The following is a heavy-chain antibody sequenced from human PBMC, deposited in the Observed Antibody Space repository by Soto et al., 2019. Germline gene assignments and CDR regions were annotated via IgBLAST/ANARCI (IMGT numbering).Heavy chain of an antibody. CDR3: AKGRYYYGSEY. J-gene: IGHJ4*02. Sequence: QVQLQESGPGLVKPSETLSLSCTVSGGSVSGGSYYWSWIRQSPGKGLEWIGYIYYSGSTNYNPSLKSRLTISVDTSKNQFSLKLSSVTAADTALYYCAKGRYYYGSEYWGQGTPLTVSS. V-gene: IGHV4-61*01. D-gene: IGHD3-10*01. CDR1: GGSVSGGSYY. CDR2: IYYSGST.